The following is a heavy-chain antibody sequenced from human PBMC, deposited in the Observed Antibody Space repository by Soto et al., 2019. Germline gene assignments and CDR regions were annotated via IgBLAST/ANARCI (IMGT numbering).Heavy chain of an antibody. V-gene: IGHV6-1*01. Sequence: SQTISSTCAISGSSVSSDSAAWNWISPSPSRGLEWLGRTYYRSKWYNDYAVSVKSRITINPDTSKNQFSLQLNSVTPEDTAVYYCARGRDMWFMAAGPTEAFDFWGQRTL. J-gene: IGHJ3*01. D-gene: IGHD6-13*01. CDR1: GSSVSSDSAA. CDR2: TYYRSKWYN. CDR3: ARGRDMWFMAAGPTEAFDF.